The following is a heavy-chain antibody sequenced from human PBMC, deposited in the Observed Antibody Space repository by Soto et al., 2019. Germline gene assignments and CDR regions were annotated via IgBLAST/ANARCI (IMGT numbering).Heavy chain of an antibody. CDR2: IYYSGST. CDR3: ARADGDYFDY. Sequence: SETLSLTCTVSGGSISSYYWSWIRQPPGKGLEWIGYIYYSGSTNYNPSLKSRVTISVDTSKNQFSLKLSSVTAADTAVYYCARADGDYFDYWGQGTLVTVSS. V-gene: IGHV4-59*01. J-gene: IGHJ4*02. D-gene: IGHD4-17*01. CDR1: GGSISSYY.